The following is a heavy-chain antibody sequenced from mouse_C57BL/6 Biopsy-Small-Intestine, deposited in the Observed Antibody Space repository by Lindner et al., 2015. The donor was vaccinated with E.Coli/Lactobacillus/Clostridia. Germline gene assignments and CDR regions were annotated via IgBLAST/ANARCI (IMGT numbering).Heavy chain of an antibody. CDR2: IYPGDGDT. V-gene: IGHV1-82*01. CDR1: GYAFSSSW. CDR3: ASEGDY. Sequence: VQLQESGPELVKPGASVKISCKASGYAFSSSWMNWVKQRPGKGLEWIGRIYPGDGDTNYNEKFKGKATLTADKSSSTAYMQFSSLTSEDSAIYYCASEGDYWGQGTSVTVSS. J-gene: IGHJ4*01.